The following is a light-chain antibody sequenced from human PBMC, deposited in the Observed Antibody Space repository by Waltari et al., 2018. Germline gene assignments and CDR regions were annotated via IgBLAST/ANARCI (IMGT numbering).Light chain of an antibody. CDR3: QQYDNRPPWT. J-gene: IGKJ1*01. V-gene: IGKV1-33*01. CDR1: KAISNY. CDR2: DAS. Sequence: QASKAISNYLIWWQQKPRKDPKLLIYDASNLGTGGASRFSRSRSWTDYTFTISSLQPEDIATYYCQQYDNRPPWTFGQGTKVEIK.